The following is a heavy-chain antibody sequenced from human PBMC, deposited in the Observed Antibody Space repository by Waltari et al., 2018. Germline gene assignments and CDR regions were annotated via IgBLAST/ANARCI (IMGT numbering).Heavy chain of an antibody. Sequence: QVQLVQSGAEVKKPGASVKVSGKASGYTFTGYYMHWVRQAPGQGLEWRGWINPNSGGTNDAQKFQGRVTMTRETSISTAYMELSRLRSDDTAVYYCASLDYYDSSGYPREDWFDPWGQGTLVTVSS. J-gene: IGHJ5*02. CDR3: ASLDYYDSSGYPREDWFDP. CDR2: INPNSGGT. D-gene: IGHD3-22*01. V-gene: IGHV1-2*02. CDR1: GYTFTGYY.